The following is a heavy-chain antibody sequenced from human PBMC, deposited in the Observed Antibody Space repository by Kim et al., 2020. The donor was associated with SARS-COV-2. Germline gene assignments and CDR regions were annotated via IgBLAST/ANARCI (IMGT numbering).Heavy chain of an antibody. D-gene: IGHD3-22*01. CDR3: ARGALNYYDSSDPTWPPPNFDY. CDR1: GYTFTSYG. J-gene: IGHJ4*02. CDR2: ISAYNGNT. V-gene: IGHV1-18*04. Sequence: ASVKVSCKASGYTFTSYGISWVRQAPGQGLEWMGWISAYNGNTNYAQKLQGRVTMTTDTSTSTAYMELRSLRSDDTAVYYCARGALNYYDSSDPTWPPPNFDYWGQGTLVTVSS.